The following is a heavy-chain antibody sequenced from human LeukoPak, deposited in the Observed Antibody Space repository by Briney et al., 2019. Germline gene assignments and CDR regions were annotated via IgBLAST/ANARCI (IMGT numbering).Heavy chain of an antibody. CDR1: GGSFSGYY. J-gene: IGHJ5*02. Sequence: SETLSLTCAVYGGSFSGYYWSWIRQPPGKGLEWIGEINHSGSTNYNPSLKSRVTISVDTSKNQFSLKLSSATDADTAVYYCTRAGSSTSSYNWFDPWGQGTLVTVSS. CDR2: INHSGST. D-gene: IGHD2-2*01. V-gene: IGHV4-34*01. CDR3: TRAGSSTSSYNWFDP.